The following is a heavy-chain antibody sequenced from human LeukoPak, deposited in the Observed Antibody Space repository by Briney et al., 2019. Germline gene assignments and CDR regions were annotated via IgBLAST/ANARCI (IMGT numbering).Heavy chain of an antibody. D-gene: IGHD3-16*01. CDR3: ARHSCYDS. J-gene: IGHJ4*02. CDR1: GFSFTTYS. Sequence: GESLKISCKGSGFSFTTYSFAWVRQVPGKGLEWMGVINAADSSTRYTPSFRGQVTISVDKSISTTYLQWSSLKASDSAIYYCARHSCYDSWGQGTLVTVSS. V-gene: IGHV5-51*01. CDR2: INAADSST.